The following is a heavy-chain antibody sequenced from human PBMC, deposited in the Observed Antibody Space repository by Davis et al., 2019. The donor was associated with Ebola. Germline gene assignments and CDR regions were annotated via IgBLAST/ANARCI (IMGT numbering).Heavy chain of an antibody. Sequence: GGSLRLSCAASGFSVSSDYMSWVRQAPGKGLEWVSIVSSGGNTYYADSVKGRFTISRDNSKNTLSLQMNSLRAEDTAVYYCARLVAASRWWYFDYWGQGTLVTVSS. CDR1: GFSVSSDY. V-gene: IGHV3-53*01. D-gene: IGHD2-15*01. J-gene: IGHJ4*02. CDR2: VSSGGNT. CDR3: ARLVAASRWWYFDY.